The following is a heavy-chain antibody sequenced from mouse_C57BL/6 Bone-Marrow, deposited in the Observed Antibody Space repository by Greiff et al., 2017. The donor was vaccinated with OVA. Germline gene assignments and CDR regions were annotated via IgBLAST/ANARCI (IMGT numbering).Heavy chain of an antibody. V-gene: IGHV1-81*01. CDR1: GYTFTSYG. Sequence: QVQLKESGAELARPGASVKLSCKASGYTFTSYGISWVKQRTGQGLEWIGEIYPRSGNTYYNEKFKGKATLTADKSSSTAYMELRSLTSEDAAVYVCARWTTTVGGYAMDYWGQGTSVTVSS. CDR2: IYPRSGNT. CDR3: ARWTTTVGGYAMDY. J-gene: IGHJ4*01. D-gene: IGHD1-1*01.